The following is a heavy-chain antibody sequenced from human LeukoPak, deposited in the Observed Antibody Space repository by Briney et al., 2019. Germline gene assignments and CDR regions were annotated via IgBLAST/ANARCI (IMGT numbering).Heavy chain of an antibody. CDR1: GGSISGDDNY. J-gene: IGHJ5*02. V-gene: IGHV4-30-4*08. D-gene: IGHD3-9*01. Sequence: TASETLSLTCTVVGGSISGDDNYWSWIRQPPGKGLEWIGYIYYSGTTSYYPSLKSRVTISVDTSKNQFSLKLSSVTAADTAVYYCARGRNRGRLVTMYNWFDPWGQGTLVTVSS. CDR3: ARGRNRGRLVTMYNWFDP. CDR2: IYYSGTT.